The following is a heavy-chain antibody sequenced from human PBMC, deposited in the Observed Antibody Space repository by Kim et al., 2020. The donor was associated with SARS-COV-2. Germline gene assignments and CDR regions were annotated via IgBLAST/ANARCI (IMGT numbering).Heavy chain of an antibody. CDR3: ARGIRYCSGGSCRGLWYSSYYFDY. Sequence: SETLSLTCTVSGGSISSYYWSWIRQPPGKGLEWIGYIYYSGSTNYNPSLKSRGTISVDTSKNQFSLKLSSVTAADTAVYYCARGIRYCSGGSCRGLWYSSYYFDYWGQGTLVTVSS. CDR2: IYYSGST. CDR1: GGSISSYY. V-gene: IGHV4-59*01. J-gene: IGHJ4*02. D-gene: IGHD2-15*01.